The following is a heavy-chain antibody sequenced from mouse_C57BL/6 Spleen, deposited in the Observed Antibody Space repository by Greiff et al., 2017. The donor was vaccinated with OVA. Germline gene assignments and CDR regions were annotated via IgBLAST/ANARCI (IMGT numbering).Heavy chain of an antibody. Sequence: EVQLQQSGPELVKPGASVKISCKASGYTFTDYYMNWVKQSHGQSLEWIGDINPTNGGTSYNQKFKGKATLTVDKSSSTAYMELRSLTSEDSAVYYGARSGTTVVADYAMDYWGQGTSVTVSS. J-gene: IGHJ4*01. V-gene: IGHV1-26*01. CDR2: INPTNGGT. CDR3: ARSGTTVVADYAMDY. CDR1: GYTFTDYY. D-gene: IGHD1-1*01.